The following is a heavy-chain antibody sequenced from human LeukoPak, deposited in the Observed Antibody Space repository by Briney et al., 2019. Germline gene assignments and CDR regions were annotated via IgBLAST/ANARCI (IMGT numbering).Heavy chain of an antibody. CDR1: GYTFTRYG. Sequence: GASVKVSCKASGYTFTRYGISWVRQAPGQGLEWMGWISANNGDTNSAQKFQGRVTMTTDTSTSTAYMELRSLRSDDTAVYYCARDFFHGHCDGLSCFLLDYWGQGSLVTVSS. CDR3: ARDFFHGHCDGLSCFLLDY. D-gene: IGHD2-15*01. V-gene: IGHV1-18*01. J-gene: IGHJ4*02. CDR2: ISANNGDT.